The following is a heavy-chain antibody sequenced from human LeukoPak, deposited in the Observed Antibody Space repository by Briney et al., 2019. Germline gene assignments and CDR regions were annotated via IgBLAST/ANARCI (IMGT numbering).Heavy chain of an antibody. V-gene: IGHV3-23*01. CDR1: GFTFSSYA. CDR2: ISGSADRT. D-gene: IGHD4-17*01. J-gene: IGHJ4*02. CDR3: AKVPSYDYGDYFDY. Sequence: GGSLRLSCAASGFTFSSYAMSWLREAPGEGLEWVSAISGSADRTYYAESVKGGFTISRDNSKNTLYLQMNSLRAADTAVYYCAKVPSYDYGDYFDYWGQGTLVTVSS.